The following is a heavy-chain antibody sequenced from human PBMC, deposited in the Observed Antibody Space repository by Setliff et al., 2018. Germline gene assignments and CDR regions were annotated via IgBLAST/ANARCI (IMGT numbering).Heavy chain of an antibody. Sequence: GASVKVSCKASGGTFSSYGISWVRQAPGQGLEWMGGTIPMFGSANYAQKFQGRVTIITDESTSTAYMELSSLRFEDTAVYYCARDSPEMVAPPAAHCFDPWGQGTLATVSS. D-gene: IGHD2-15*01. CDR3: ARDSPEMVAPPAAHCFDP. CDR1: GGTFSSYG. J-gene: IGHJ5*02. CDR2: TIPMFGSA. V-gene: IGHV1-69*05.